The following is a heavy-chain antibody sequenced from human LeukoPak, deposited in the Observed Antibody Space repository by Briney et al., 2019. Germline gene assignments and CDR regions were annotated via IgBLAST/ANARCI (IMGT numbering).Heavy chain of an antibody. D-gene: IGHD1-26*01. J-gene: IGHJ4*02. CDR3: ARVGSRIVGATKILDY. Sequence: ASVKVSCKASGYTFTGYYMHWVRQAPGQGLEWMGWINPNSGGTNYTQKFQGRVTMTRDTSISTAYMELSRLRSDDTAVYYCARVGSRIVGATKILDYWGQGTLVTVPS. CDR1: GYTFTGYY. CDR2: INPNSGGT. V-gene: IGHV1-2*02.